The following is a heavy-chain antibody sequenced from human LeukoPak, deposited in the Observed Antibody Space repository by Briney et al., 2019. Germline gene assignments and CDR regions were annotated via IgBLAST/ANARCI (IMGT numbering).Heavy chain of an antibody. CDR1: GFIFSSHG. J-gene: IGHJ5*02. D-gene: IGHD3-16*01. CDR2: ISPSGDIT. Sequence: GGSLRLSCAASGFIFSSHGMNWVRQVPGKGLEWVSGISPSGDITYYADSVKGRFTISRDNSKNTLYLQMNSLRAEDTAVYYCAKDDNYIRFSSWGQGTLVTVSS. CDR3: AKDDNYIRFSS. V-gene: IGHV3-23*01.